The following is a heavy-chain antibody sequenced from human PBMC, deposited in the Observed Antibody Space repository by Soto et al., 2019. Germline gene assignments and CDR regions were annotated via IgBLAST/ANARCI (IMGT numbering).Heavy chain of an antibody. CDR2: IIHSGNT. J-gene: IGHJ3*02. CDR1: SGSFSGCY. CDR3: ARAKGDSGDEFDM. V-gene: IGHV4-34*12. Sequence: SGTLSLTCAVYSGSFSGCYWSWLRQPPGKGLEWLGEIIHSGNTNYNPSLKSRLTMSVDTSKNQFSLKLSSVTAADTAVYYCARAKGDSGDEFDMWGQGTMVTVSS. D-gene: IGHD1-26*01.